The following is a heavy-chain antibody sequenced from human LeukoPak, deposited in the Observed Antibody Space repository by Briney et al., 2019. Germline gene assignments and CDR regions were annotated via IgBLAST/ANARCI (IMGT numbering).Heavy chain of an antibody. CDR3: AKDRSYGHFDY. D-gene: IGHD5-18*01. J-gene: IGHJ4*02. CDR2: ISSSGSTI. Sequence: GGSLRLSCAASGFTFSSYEMNWVRQAPGKGLEWVSYISSSGSTIYYADSVKGRFTISRDNSKKTLYLQMNSLRAEDTAVYYCAKDRSYGHFDYWGQGTLVAVSS. CDR1: GFTFSSYE. V-gene: IGHV3-48*03.